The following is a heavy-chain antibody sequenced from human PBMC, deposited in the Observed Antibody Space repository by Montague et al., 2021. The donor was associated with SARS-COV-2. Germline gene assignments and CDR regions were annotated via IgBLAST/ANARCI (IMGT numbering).Heavy chain of an antibody. CDR3: ARDLAGYYYMDV. J-gene: IGHJ6*03. CDR2: ISYDGSNK. D-gene: IGHD6-13*01. CDR1: GFTFSRYA. V-gene: IGHV3-30-3*01. Sequence: LRLSCSASGFTFSRYAMHWVRQAPGTWLEWVAVISYDGSNKYYADSVKGRFTISRDNSKNTLYLQMNSLRAEDTAVYYCARDLAGYYYMDVWGKGTTVTVSS.